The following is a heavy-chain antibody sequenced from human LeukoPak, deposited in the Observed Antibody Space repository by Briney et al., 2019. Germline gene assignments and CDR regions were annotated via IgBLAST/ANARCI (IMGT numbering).Heavy chain of an antibody. CDR3: ATAWLTPEYFQH. D-gene: IGHD4/OR15-4a*01. CDR2: IIPILGIA. Sequence: GRIIPILGIANYAQKFQGRVTMTEDTSTDTAYMELSSLRSEDTAVYYCATAWLTPEYFQHWGQGTLVTVSS. V-gene: IGHV1-69*02. J-gene: IGHJ1*01.